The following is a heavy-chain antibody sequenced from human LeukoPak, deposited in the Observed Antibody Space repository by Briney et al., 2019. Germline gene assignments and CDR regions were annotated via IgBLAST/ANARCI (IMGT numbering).Heavy chain of an antibody. CDR3: ARGSGYFDY. CDR1: GSAVRVSSYY. Sequence: SETLSLAYNESGSAVRVSSYYLGGSRLPPKKGLEWIGSIYYSGSTYSNPPLNSRVTISVDTSKNQSSLKLSSVTAADTAVYYCARGSGYFDYWGQGTLVTVSS. J-gene: IGHJ4*02. V-gene: IGHV4-39*01. D-gene: IGHD3-22*01. CDR2: IYYSGST.